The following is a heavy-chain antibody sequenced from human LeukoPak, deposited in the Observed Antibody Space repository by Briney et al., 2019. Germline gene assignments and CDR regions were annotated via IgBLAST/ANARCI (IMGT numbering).Heavy chain of an antibody. D-gene: IGHD3-9*01. J-gene: IGHJ4*02. V-gene: IGHV3-11*04. CDR1: GFTFSDYY. Sequence: PGGSLRLSCAASGFTFSDYYMSWIRQAPGKGLEWVSYISSSSTTIYYADSVKGRFTITRDNAKNSLYLQMNSLRAEDTAVYYCARSFYYDTLTGYYFFDYWGQGTLVTVSS. CDR3: ARSFYYDTLTGYYFFDY. CDR2: ISSSSTTI.